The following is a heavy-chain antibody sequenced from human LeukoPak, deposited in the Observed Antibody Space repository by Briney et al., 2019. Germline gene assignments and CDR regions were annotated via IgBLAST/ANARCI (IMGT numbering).Heavy chain of an antibody. V-gene: IGHV4-59*01. D-gene: IGHD5-24*01. CDR3: ARVGGYNSPPIL. Sequence: PSETLSLTCTVSGGSISNYYWSWIRQPPGKGLKWIGYIYYSGSTNYNPSLKSRVTISVDTSKNQSSLKLSSVTAADTAVYYCARVGGYNSPPILWGQGSLVTVSS. J-gene: IGHJ4*02. CDR2: IYYSGST. CDR1: GGSISNYY.